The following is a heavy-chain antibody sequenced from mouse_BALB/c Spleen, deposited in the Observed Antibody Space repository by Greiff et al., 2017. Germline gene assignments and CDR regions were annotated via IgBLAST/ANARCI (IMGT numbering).Heavy chain of an antibody. J-gene: IGHJ4*01. CDR2: INPSTGYT. CDR1: GYTFTSYW. Sequence: VQLQQSGAELAKPGASVKMSCKASGYTFTSYWMHWVKQRPGQGLEWIGYINPSTGYTEYNQKFKDKATLTADKSSSTAYMQLSSLTSEDSAVYYCARGDGYLYYAMDDWGQGTSVTVSS. D-gene: IGHD2-3*01. CDR3: ARGDGYLYYAMDD. V-gene: IGHV1-7*01.